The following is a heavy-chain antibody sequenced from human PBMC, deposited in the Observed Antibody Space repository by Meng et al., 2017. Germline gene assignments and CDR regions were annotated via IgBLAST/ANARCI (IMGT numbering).Heavy chain of an antibody. CDR1: GFTFSIYS. J-gene: IGHJ4*02. CDR3: AKEIYSGSYYVWNY. Sequence: GESLKISCAASGFTFSIYSMNWVRQAPGKGLEWVSDIRGSIRGSGPSTYYADSVKGRFTISRDNSKNTLYLQMNSLRAEDTAVYYCAKEIYSGSYYVWNYWGQGTLVTVSS. D-gene: IGHD1-26*01. V-gene: IGHV3-23*01. CDR2: IRGSIRGSGPST.